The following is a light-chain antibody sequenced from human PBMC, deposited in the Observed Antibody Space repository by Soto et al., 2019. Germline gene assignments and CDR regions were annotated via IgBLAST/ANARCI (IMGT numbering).Light chain of an antibody. Sequence: QPVLTQSSSASASLGSSVKLTCTLSSGHTTYIIAWHQQQPGKAPRYLMKLETSGSYNKGSGVPDRFSGSSSGADPYLTISNLQFEDEADYYCETWDINTHVVFGGGTKLTVL. CDR2: LETSGSY. V-gene: IGLV4-60*02. CDR3: ETWDINTHVV. CDR1: SGHTTYI. J-gene: IGLJ2*01.